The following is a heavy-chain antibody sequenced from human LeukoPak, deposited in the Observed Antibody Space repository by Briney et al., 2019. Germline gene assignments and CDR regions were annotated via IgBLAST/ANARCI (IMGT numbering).Heavy chain of an antibody. CDR2: LISSGDTT. D-gene: IGHD3-22*01. CDR3: AKGGITMIVKESFDY. CDR1: GFAFRNYA. Sequence: GGSLRLSCAASGFAFRNYAMSWVRQAPGKGLEWVSSLISSGDTTYYADSVKGRFTISRDNSKNTLYLQMNSLRAEDTAVYYCAKGGITMIVKESFDYWGQGTLVTVSS. J-gene: IGHJ4*02. V-gene: IGHV3-23*01.